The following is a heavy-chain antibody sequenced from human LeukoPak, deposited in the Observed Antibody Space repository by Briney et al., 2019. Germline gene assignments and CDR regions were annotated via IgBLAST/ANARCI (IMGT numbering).Heavy chain of an antibody. J-gene: IGHJ4*02. D-gene: IGHD1-26*01. Sequence: ASVRVSCKASGYTFTSYGISWVRQAPGQGLEWMGWISAYNGNTNYAQKLQGRVTMTTDTSTSTAYMELRSLRSDDTAVYYCARDLVGATFFVYWGQGTLVTVSS. CDR3: ARDLVGATFFVY. CDR2: ISAYNGNT. CDR1: GYTFTSYG. V-gene: IGHV1-18*01.